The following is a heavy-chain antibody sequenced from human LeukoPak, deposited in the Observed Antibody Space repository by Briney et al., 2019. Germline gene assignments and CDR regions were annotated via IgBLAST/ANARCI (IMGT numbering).Heavy chain of an antibody. Sequence: GRSLRLSCAASGFTFSSYSMHWVRQAPGKGLEWVAAISYNGSNKYYADSVKGRFTISRDNSKNTLYLQMNSLRAEDTAVYYCARWRHDCSSGSGADHWYDGLDVWGKGTTVTVSS. D-gene: IGHD2-15*01. CDR3: ARWRHDCSSGSGADHWYDGLDV. CDR1: GFTFSSYS. CDR2: ISYNGSNK. J-gene: IGHJ6*04. V-gene: IGHV3-30*03.